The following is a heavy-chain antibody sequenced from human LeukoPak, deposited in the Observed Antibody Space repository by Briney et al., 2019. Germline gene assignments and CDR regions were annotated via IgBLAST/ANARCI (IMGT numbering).Heavy chain of an antibody. J-gene: IGHJ6*02. CDR3: VRVQSGSYARYGMDV. CDR2: MNPNSGST. Sequence: ASVKVPCKASGYTFSSYDINWVRQATGQGLEWMGWMNPNSGSTGYAQKFQGRVTMTRSTSISTAYMELSSLRSEDTAVYYCVRVQSGSYARYGMDVWGQGTTVTVSS. V-gene: IGHV1-8*01. CDR1: GYTFSSYD. D-gene: IGHD1-26*01.